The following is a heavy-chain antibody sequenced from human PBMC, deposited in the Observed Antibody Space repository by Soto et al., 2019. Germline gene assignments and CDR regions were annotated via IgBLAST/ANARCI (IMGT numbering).Heavy chain of an antibody. V-gene: IGHV4-39*07. D-gene: IGHD3-10*01. J-gene: IGHJ4*02. CDR2: IYYSGST. Sequence: SETLSLTCTVSGGSISSSSYYWGWIRQPPGKWLEWIGSIYYSGSTYYNPSLKSRVTISVDTSKNQFSLKLSSVTAADTAVYYCARLDRGNVDYWGQGTLVTVSS. CDR1: GGSISSSSYY. CDR3: ARLDRGNVDY.